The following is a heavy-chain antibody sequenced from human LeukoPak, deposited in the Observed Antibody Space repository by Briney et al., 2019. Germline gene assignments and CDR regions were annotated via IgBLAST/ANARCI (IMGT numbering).Heavy chain of an antibody. CDR1: GFTFSSYG. CDR2: ISYDGSNK. Sequence: QPGGSLRLSCAASGFTFSSYGMHWVRQAPGKGLEWVAVISYDGSNKYYADSVKGRFTISRDNSKNTLYLQMNSLRAEDTAVYYCAKDQPIAAAVRGYFDYWGQGTLVTVSS. V-gene: IGHV3-30*18. D-gene: IGHD6-13*01. CDR3: AKDQPIAAAVRGYFDY. J-gene: IGHJ4*02.